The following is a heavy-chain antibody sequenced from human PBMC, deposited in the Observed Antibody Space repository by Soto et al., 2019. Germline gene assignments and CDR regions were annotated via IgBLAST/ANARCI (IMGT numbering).Heavy chain of an antibody. CDR2: ISYSGTT. D-gene: IGHD2-2*01. Sequence: PSETLSLTCTVSGDSISSNNNYWSWIRQPPGEGLEWIGFISYSGTTSYSPSLKSRVAISLDTSKNQFSLSLSSVTAADTAVYYCARVPDRWGQGTLVTV. CDR1: GDSISSNNNY. V-gene: IGHV4-30-4*01. CDR3: ARVPDR. J-gene: IGHJ5*02.